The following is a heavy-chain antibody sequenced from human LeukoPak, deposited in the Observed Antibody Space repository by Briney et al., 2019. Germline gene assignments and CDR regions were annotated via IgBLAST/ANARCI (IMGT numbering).Heavy chain of an antibody. CDR3: ASVTMVRGVRAFDI. CDR1: GYTFTSYG. J-gene: IGHJ3*02. Sequence: GESLKISCKASGYTFTSYGISWVRQAPGQGLEWMGWISAYNGNTNYAQKLQGRVTMTTDTSTSTAYMELRSLRSDDTAVYYCASVTMVRGVRAFDIWGQGTMVTVSS. D-gene: IGHD3-10*01. CDR2: ISAYNGNT. V-gene: IGHV1-18*01.